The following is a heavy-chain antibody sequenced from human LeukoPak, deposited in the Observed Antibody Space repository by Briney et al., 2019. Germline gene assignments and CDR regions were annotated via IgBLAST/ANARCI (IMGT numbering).Heavy chain of an antibody. D-gene: IGHD6-25*01. CDR1: GGTFSSYA. Sequence: ASVKVSCKASGGTFSSYAISWVRQAPGQGLEWMGGIIPIFGTANYAQKFQGRVTITADESTSTAYMELSGLRSEDTAVYYCEAGRLPHYFDYWGQGTLVTVSS. CDR2: IIPIFGTA. V-gene: IGHV1-69*13. CDR3: EAGRLPHYFDY. J-gene: IGHJ4*02.